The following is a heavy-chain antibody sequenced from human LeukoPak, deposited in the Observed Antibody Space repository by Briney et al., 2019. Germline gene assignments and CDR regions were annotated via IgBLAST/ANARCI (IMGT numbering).Heavy chain of an antibody. V-gene: IGHV3-23*01. CDR3: AKDRDSYGFFDY. CDR2: ISGSGGST. CDR1: GFTFSSYA. Sequence: GGSLRLSCAASGFTFSSYAMRWVRQAPGKGLEWVSGISGSGGSTYYADSVKGRFTISGDNSKNTLYLQMNSLRAEDTAVYYCAKDRDSYGFFDYWGQGTLVTVSS. J-gene: IGHJ4*02. D-gene: IGHD5-18*01.